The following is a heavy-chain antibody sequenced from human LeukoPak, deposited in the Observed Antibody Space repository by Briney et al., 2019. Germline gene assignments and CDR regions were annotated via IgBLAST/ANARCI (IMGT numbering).Heavy chain of an antibody. Sequence: SETLSLTCAVYGGSFSGYYWSWIRQPPGKGLEWIGEINHSGSTNYNPSLKSRVTISVDTSKNQFSLKLSSVTAPDTAVYYCARGSISSSSWYSTEYYFDYWGQGTLVTVSS. CDR3: ARGSISSSSWYSTEYYFDY. CDR2: INHSGST. V-gene: IGHV4-34*01. CDR1: GGSFSGYY. D-gene: IGHD6-13*01. J-gene: IGHJ4*02.